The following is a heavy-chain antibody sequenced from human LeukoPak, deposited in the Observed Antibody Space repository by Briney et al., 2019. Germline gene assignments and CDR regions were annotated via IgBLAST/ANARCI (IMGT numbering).Heavy chain of an antibody. CDR2: IYYITST. CDR3: ARDRGRGVGGQIHYFDN. D-gene: IGHD3-10*01. V-gene: IGHV4-30-4*07. J-gene: IGHJ4*02. CDR1: GDSINRGDYS. Sequence: SETLSLTSAVSGDSINRGDYSCSCLRQPPGKGLEWIGFIYYITSTTYNPSLSSRVNISADTSKIQFFLNLNSVTAADTAVYYCARDRGRGVGGQIHYFDNWGQGTLVTVSS.